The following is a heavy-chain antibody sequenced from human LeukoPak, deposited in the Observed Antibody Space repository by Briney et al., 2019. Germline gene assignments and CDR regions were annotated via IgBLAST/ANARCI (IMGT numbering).Heavy chain of an antibody. D-gene: IGHD1-1*01. CDR1: GFTFSTYG. Sequence: GGSLRLSCVASGFTFSTYGIHWVRQAPGKGLEWVAVISYDGSNKYYEDSVKGRFTISRDNSKNTLYLQMNSLRAEDTAVYYCAKDRATGTHYYYYGLDVWGQGTTVIVSS. V-gene: IGHV3-30*18. J-gene: IGHJ6*02. CDR3: AKDRATGTHYYYYGLDV. CDR2: ISYDGSNK.